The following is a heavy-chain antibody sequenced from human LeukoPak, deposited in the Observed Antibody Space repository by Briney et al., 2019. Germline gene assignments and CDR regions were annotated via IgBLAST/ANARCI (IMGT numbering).Heavy chain of an antibody. CDR2: IKPDGSEG. D-gene: IGHD3-10*01. J-gene: IGHJ4*02. CDR1: GFTFSTYW. CDR3: ARAKRPMVLDH. V-gene: IGHV3-7*03. Sequence: PGGSLRLSCAASGFTFSTYWMNWVRQAPGKGLEWVANIKPDGSEGYYVDSVKGRFTLSRDSAQNSLYLQMNSLRDDDTAVYYCARAKRPMVLDHWGQGTLVTVSS.